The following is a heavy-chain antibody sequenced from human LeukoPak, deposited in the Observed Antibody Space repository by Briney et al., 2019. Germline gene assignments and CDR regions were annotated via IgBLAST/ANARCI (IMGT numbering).Heavy chain of an antibody. Sequence: ASVKVSCKASGYTFTSYDINWVRQAPGQGLEWMGWMNPNSGNTGYAQKFQGRVTMTRNTSISTAYMELSSLRSEDTAVYYCARGLMVRGVIISGYWGQGTLVTVSS. CDR1: GYTFTSYD. J-gene: IGHJ4*02. V-gene: IGHV1-8*01. CDR3: ARGLMVRGVIISGY. D-gene: IGHD3-10*01. CDR2: MNPNSGNT.